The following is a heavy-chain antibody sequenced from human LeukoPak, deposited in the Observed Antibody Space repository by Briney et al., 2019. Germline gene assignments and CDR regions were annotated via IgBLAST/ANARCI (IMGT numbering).Heavy chain of an antibody. CDR1: GFTFSDYW. CDR2: IKQDGSER. J-gene: IGHJ3*02. CDR3: ARADPDCGDYVSAFDI. V-gene: IGHV3-7*01. D-gene: IGHD4-17*01. Sequence: GGSLRLSCAASGFTFSDYWMNWVRQAPGKGLEWVAIIKQDGSERLYVDSVKGRFTISRDNAKNSLYLQMNSLRAEDTAVYYCARADPDCGDYVSAFDIWGQGTMVTVSS.